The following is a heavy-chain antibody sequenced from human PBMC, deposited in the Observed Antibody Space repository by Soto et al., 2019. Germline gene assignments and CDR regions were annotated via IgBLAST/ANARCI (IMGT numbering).Heavy chain of an antibody. CDR2: FYYSGST. CDR3: ARVERGTATTVVDAFDI. D-gene: IGHD1-1*01. Sequence: PSETMCVTCTVAGGSISNYCWSWIRQTPGKGLEWIGYFYYSGSTNYNPSLKSRVTISVDTSKNQFSLKLSPVTAADTALYYCARVERGTATTVVDAFDIWGPGTMVTVSS. J-gene: IGHJ3*02. CDR1: GGSISNYC. V-gene: IGHV4-59*12.